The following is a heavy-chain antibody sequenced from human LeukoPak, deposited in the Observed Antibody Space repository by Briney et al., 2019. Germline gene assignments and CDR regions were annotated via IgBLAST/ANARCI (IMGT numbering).Heavy chain of an antibody. Sequence: GGSLRLSCAASGFTFSNYAMSWVRQAPGKGLEWVSAISGSGGDTYYADSVKGRFTISRDNSKNTLYVQMNSLRAEDTAVYYCAKDGYGSVDVWGQGTTVTVSS. V-gene: IGHV3-23*01. CDR2: ISGSGGDT. D-gene: IGHD3-10*01. J-gene: IGHJ6*02. CDR3: AKDGYGSVDV. CDR1: GFTFSNYA.